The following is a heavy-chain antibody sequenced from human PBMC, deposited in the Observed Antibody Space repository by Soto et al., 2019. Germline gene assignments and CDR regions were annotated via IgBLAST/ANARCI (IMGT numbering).Heavy chain of an antibody. J-gene: IGHJ5*02. Sequence: ASVNVSCKASGYPFTSYDINLVRQATGQGLEWMGWMNPNSGNTGLAQKFQGRVTMTRNTSISTAYMELSSLSSEDTAVYFCARVWGSIHPWGQGTLVTVSS. V-gene: IGHV1-8*01. CDR1: GYPFTSYD. CDR2: MNPNSGNT. CDR3: ARVWGSIHP. D-gene: IGHD3-10*01.